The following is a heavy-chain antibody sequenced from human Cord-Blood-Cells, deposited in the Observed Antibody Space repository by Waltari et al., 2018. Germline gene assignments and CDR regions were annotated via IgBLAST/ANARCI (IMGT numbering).Heavy chain of an antibody. V-gene: IGHV3-23*04. J-gene: IGHJ6*03. D-gene: IGHD3-10*01. CDR3: AKGEGSGSYYYYYYYMDV. CDR1: GFTFSSYA. CDR2: SSGSGGST. Sequence: EVQLVESGGGLVQPGGSLRLSCAASGFTFSSYAMSWVRQAPGHGLEWVSASSGSGGSTYYADSVKGRFTISRDNSKNTLYLQMNSLRAEDTAVYYCAKGEGSGSYYYYYYYMDVWGKGTTVTVSS.